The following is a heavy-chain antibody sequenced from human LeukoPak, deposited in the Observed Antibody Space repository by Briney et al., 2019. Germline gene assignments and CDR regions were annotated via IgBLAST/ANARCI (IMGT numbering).Heavy chain of an antibody. Sequence: GGSLRLSCAASGFIFSNYAMHWVRQALGKGLEWLIFISYDGSNKYYADSVKGRFTISRDNSKNTLYLQMNSLRAEDTAVYYCARDTYGSDYWGQGTLVTVSS. CDR1: GFIFSNYA. D-gene: IGHD3-10*01. CDR3: ARDTYGSDY. J-gene: IGHJ4*02. CDR2: ISYDGSNK. V-gene: IGHV3-30*04.